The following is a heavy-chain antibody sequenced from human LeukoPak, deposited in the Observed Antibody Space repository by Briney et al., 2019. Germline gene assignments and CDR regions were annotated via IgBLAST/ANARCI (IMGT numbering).Heavy chain of an antibody. CDR1: GYTFISYE. V-gene: IGHV3-48*03. Sequence: SCKSSGYTFISYEMNWVRQAPGKGVEWVSFTNISGSSIYYAYTVKGGLTISTDNDKKTMYLQIEKLRAEDTAAYYCARDGGDYGSGSYYAYWGQGTPVTVSS. D-gene: IGHD3-10*01. J-gene: IGHJ4*02. CDR3: ARDGGDYGSGSYYAY. CDR2: TNISGSSI.